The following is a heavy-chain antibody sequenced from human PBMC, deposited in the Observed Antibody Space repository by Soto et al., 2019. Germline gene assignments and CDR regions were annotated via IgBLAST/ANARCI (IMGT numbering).Heavy chain of an antibody. CDR2: INWNGGST. CDR3: AREWGYWEGSAFDI. CDR1: GFTFDDYG. V-gene: IGHV3-20*04. J-gene: IGHJ3*02. Sequence: GGSLRLSCAASGFTFDDYGMSWVRQAPGKGLEWVSGINWNGGSTGYADSVKGRFTISRDNAKNSLYLQMNSLRAEDTALYYCAREWGYWEGSAFDIWGQGTMVTVSS. D-gene: IGHD2-8*02.